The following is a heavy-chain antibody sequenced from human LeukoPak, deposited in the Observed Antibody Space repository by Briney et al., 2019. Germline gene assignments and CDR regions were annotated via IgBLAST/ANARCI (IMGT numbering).Heavy chain of an antibody. CDR3: ARTADTAMATGY. CDR1: GGTFSSYA. J-gene: IGHJ4*02. CDR2: IIPIFGTA. V-gene: IGHV1-69*13. D-gene: IGHD5-18*01. Sequence: SVKVSCKASGGTFSSYAISWVRQAPGQGLGWMGGIIPIFGTANYAQKFQGRVTITADESTSTAYMELSSLRSEDTAVYYCARTADTAMATGYWGQGTLVTVSS.